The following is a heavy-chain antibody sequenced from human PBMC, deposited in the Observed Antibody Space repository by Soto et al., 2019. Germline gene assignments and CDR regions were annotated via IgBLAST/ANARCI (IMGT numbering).Heavy chain of an antibody. V-gene: IGHV3-53*04. CDR3: ARVAEGSFAYYYFMDV. CDR2: IYRGGST. D-gene: IGHD3-16*01. CDR1: GFTVSTNY. Sequence: EVQLVESGGGLVQPGGSLRLSCAVSGFTVSTNYMSWVRQAPGKGLEWVSVIYRGGSTYYADSVRCRFTISRDNSKNTLYLQMNSLRTEDSAVYYCARVAEGSFAYYYFMDVWGQGTTVTVSS. J-gene: IGHJ6*03.